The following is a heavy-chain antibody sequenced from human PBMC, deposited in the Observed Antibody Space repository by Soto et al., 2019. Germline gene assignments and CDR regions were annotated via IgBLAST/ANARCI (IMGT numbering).Heavy chain of an antibody. CDR2: INHSRST. D-gene: IGHD3-16*02. CDR1: GGSFSGYY. J-gene: IGHJ4*02. Sequence: SETLSLTCAVYGGSFSGYYWSWIRQPPGKGLEWIGEINHSRSTNYNPSLKSRVTISVDTSKNQFSLKLSSVTAADTAVYYCARSSSSSYTLEDWGQGTLVTVSS. V-gene: IGHV4-34*01. CDR3: ARSSSSSYTLED.